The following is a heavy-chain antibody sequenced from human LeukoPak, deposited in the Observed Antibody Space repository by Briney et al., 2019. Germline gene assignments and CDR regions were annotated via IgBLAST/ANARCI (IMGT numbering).Heavy chain of an antibody. J-gene: IGHJ4*02. V-gene: IGHV1-3*01. CDR1: GYTFTSYA. CDR2: INAGNGNT. Sequence: ASVKVSCKASGYTFTSYAVHWVRQAPGQRLECMGWINAGNGNTKYLQKFQERVTITRDMSTSTAYMELSSLRSEDTAVYYCAAGPERYYYDSSGYYLRDWGQGTLVTVSS. CDR3: AAGPERYYYDSSGYYLRD. D-gene: IGHD3-22*01.